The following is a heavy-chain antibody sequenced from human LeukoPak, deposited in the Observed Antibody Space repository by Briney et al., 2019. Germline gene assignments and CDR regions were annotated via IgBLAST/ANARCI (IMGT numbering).Heavy chain of an antibody. V-gene: IGHV1-46*01. CDR3: ARDKSGDISFYGMDV. D-gene: IGHD3-9*01. J-gene: IGHJ6*02. CDR2: INPSGGST. CDR1: GYTFTSYY. Sequence: ASVKVSCKASGYTFTSYYMHWVRQAPGQGLEWMGIINPSGGSTSYAQKFQGRVTMTRDTSTSTVYMELSSLRSEDTAVYYCARDKSGDISFYGMDVWGQGTTVTVSS.